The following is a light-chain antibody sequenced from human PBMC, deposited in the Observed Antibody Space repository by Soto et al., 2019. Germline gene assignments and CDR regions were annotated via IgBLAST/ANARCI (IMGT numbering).Light chain of an antibody. CDR1: QSVSSN. J-gene: IGKJ5*01. Sequence: EIVMTQSPATLSVSPGARAALSCRATQSVSSNLAWYQQNPGQAPRLLLYGASTRATGIPARFSGSGSGTEFTLTISSLQSADFAVYYCQQYNNWPPITFGQGTRLEIK. CDR3: QQYNNWPPIT. CDR2: GAS. V-gene: IGKV3-15*01.